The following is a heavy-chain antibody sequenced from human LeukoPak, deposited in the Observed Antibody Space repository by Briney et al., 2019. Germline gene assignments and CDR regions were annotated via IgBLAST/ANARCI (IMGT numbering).Heavy chain of an antibody. CDR2: FDPEDGEA. CDR3: ARDVGYGQAFDP. CDR1: GYTLTELS. V-gene: IGHV1-24*01. D-gene: IGHD2-15*01. Sequence: ASVKVSCKVSGYTLTELSMHWVRQAPGKGLEWMGGFDPEDGEAIYAQKFQGRVTMTEDTSTDTAYMELSSLRSEDTAVYYCARDVGYGQAFDPWGQGTLVTVSS. J-gene: IGHJ5*02.